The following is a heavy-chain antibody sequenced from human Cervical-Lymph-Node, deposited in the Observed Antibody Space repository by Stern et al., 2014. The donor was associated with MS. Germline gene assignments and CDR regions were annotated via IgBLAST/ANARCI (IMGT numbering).Heavy chain of an antibody. CDR1: GYTFTGYA. V-gene: IGHV1-3*01. Sequence: QVQLVQSGAEVKKPGASVKVSCKASGYTFTGYAIHWVRQAPGQSLEWMGWINVGRDTTKYSQRFQDRVVFTRDTSANTAYMELSSLRSDDTAIYYCARDMWESLNNWFDPWGQGTLVTVSS. J-gene: IGHJ5*02. D-gene: IGHD1-26*01. CDR3: ARDMWESLNNWFDP. CDR2: INVGRDTT.